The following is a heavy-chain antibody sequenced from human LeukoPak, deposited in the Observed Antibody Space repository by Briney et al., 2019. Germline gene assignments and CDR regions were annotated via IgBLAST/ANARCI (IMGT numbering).Heavy chain of an antibody. CDR2: LYSGGST. V-gene: IGHV3-53*01. Sequence: GGSLSLSPAASGFTVTSIYMTWVRQAPGQGLEWVSVLYSGGSTYYADSVKGRFTISRDNSKNTLYLQMNSLRADDTAVYYCASRRSGAFYFQFWGQGTLVTVSS. CDR1: GFTVTSIY. D-gene: IGHD4-17*01. J-gene: IGHJ1*01. CDR3: ASRRSGAFYFQF.